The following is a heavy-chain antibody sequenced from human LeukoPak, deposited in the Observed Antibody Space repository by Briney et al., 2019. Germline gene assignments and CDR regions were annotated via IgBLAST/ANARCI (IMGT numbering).Heavy chain of an antibody. CDR2: IKSKGDGETT. D-gene: IGHD3-10*01. J-gene: IGHJ4*02. CDR3: ATDLGLTMIRGVLVS. CDR1: GFTFTNAW. Sequence: GGSLRLSCAASGFTFTNAWMSWVRPAPGKGLEWVGRIKSKGDGETTDYTAPVKGRFTMSRDDSKATLYLQMNYVIVEDTAVYFCATDLGLTMIRGVLVSWGQEALVSVSP. V-gene: IGHV3-15*01.